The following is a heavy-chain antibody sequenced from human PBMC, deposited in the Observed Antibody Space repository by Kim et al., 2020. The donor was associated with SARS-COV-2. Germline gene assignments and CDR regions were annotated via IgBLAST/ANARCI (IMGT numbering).Heavy chain of an antibody. V-gene: IGHV1-2*02. CDR1: GYTFTGYY. J-gene: IGHJ6*03. D-gene: IGHD3-3*01. CDR3: ARMAIRFLEWLLHEVGYYYMDV. Sequence: ASVKVSCKASGYTFTGYYMHWVRQAPGQGLEWMGWINPNSGGTNYAQKFQGRVTMTRDTSISTAYMELSRLRSDDTAVYYCARMAIRFLEWLLHEVGYYYMDVWGKGTTVTVSS. CDR2: INPNSGGT.